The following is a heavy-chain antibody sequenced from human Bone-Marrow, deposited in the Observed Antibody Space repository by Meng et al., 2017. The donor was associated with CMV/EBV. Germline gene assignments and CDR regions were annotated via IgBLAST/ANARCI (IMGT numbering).Heavy chain of an antibody. Sequence: GESLKISCAASGFTFSSYWMSWVRQAPGKGLEWVANIKQDGSEKYYVDSVKGRFTISRENAKNSLYLQMNSLRAGDTAVYYCARVPAGIDAFDIWGQGTMVTVSS. CDR1: GFTFSSYW. CDR3: ARVPAGIDAFDI. CDR2: IKQDGSEK. J-gene: IGHJ3*02. D-gene: IGHD6-19*01. V-gene: IGHV3-7*01.